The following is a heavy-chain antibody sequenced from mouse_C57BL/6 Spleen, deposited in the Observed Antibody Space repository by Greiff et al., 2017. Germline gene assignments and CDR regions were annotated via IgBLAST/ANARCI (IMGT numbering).Heavy chain of an antibody. CDR2: IYPGSGST. CDR3: ARWGGRPY. Sequence: QVHVKQPGAELVKPGASVKMSCTASGYTFTSYWITWVKQSPGQGLGWIGDIYPGSGSTNYNEKFKSKATMTVDTSSSTAYMQRSSLTSEDSAVYYCARWGGRPYWGQGTTLTVSS. V-gene: IGHV1-55*01. D-gene: IGHD1-1*01. CDR1: GYTFTSYW. J-gene: IGHJ2*01.